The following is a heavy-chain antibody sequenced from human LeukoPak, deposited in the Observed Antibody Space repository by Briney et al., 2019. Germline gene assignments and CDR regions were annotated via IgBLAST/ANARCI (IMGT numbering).Heavy chain of an antibody. D-gene: IGHD2-21*02. Sequence: PGGSLRLSCAASGFAFSSYAMNWVRQAPGKGLEWVSSISSSSSYIYYADSVKGRFTISRDNAKNSLYLQMNSLRAEDTAVYYCARVRDNCGGDCYGSWGQGTLVTVSS. J-gene: IGHJ5*02. CDR2: ISSSSSYI. V-gene: IGHV3-21*01. CDR3: ARVRDNCGGDCYGS. CDR1: GFAFSSYA.